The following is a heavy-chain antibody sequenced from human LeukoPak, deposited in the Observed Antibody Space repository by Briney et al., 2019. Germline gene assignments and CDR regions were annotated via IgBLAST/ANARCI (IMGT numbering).Heavy chain of an antibody. V-gene: IGHV3-30*03. Sequence: GGSLRLSCVGSGFTFSRYGIYWVRQAPGKGLEWVAVISYDGSNKYYADSVKGRFTISRDNSKNTLYLQMNSLRAEDTAVYYCATEVNVAYYNVPGNDYRGIDPWGPGTLVTVSS. D-gene: IGHD3-10*02. CDR2: ISYDGSNK. J-gene: IGHJ5*02. CDR3: ATEVNVAYYNVPGNDYRGIDP. CDR1: GFTFSRYG.